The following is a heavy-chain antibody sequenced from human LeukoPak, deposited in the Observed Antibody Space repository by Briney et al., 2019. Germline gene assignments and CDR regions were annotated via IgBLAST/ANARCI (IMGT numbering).Heavy chain of an antibody. Sequence: SETLSLTCSVSGYSISIGYSWGWIRQPPGKGLEWIGSIYHSGSRYFNPSLKSRDSISLDTSKNQFSLKLSSVTAADTAVYYCARDMYYYDSSGYYRFDYWGQGTLVTVSS. CDR1: GYSISIGYS. J-gene: IGHJ4*02. D-gene: IGHD3-22*01. CDR2: IYHSGSR. CDR3: ARDMYYYDSSGYYRFDY. V-gene: IGHV4-38-2*02.